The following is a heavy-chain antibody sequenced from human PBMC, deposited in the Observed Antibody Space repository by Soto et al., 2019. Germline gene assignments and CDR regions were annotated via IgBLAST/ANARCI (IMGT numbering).Heavy chain of an antibody. Sequence: QVQLVESGGGVVQPGRSLRLSCAASGFSFSTHDMHWVRQAPGKGLEWVAVISYDGTNKHYADSVKGRLTISRDNSKNSLYLQRNTLSPADTTVYYCARDSLGLTDGIGNGLDVWGQGTTVTVSS. V-gene: IGHV3-30-3*01. CDR2: ISYDGTNK. D-gene: IGHD1-26*01. CDR3: ARDSLGLTDGIGNGLDV. J-gene: IGHJ6*02. CDR1: GFSFSTHD.